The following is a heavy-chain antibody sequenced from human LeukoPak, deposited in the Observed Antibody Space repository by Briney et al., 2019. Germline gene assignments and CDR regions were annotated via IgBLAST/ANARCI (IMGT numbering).Heavy chain of an antibody. V-gene: IGHV1-2*02. CDR2: INPNSGGT. CDR3: ARGGVTVVTAPNSAPQH. J-gene: IGHJ1*01. CDR1: GYTFTGYY. D-gene: IGHD4-23*01. Sequence: ASVKVSCKASGYTFTGYYMYWVRQAPGQGLERMGWINPNSGGTNYAQKFQGRVTMTRDTSISTAYMELSRLRSDDTAVYYCARGGVTVVTAPNSAPQHWGQGTLVTVSS.